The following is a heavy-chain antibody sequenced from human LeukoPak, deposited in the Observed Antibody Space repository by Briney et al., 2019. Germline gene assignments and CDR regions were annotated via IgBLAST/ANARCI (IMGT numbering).Heavy chain of an antibody. D-gene: IGHD3-16*02. Sequence: ASVKVSCKASGYTFTRYVMNGVRQAPGQGPEWMGWINIKTGNPTYAQGFTGRFVFSLDTSVSTAHLQISSLKDEDTAVYYCARAFQTLGGLSLPDFWGQGTLVTLSS. CDR2: INIKTGNP. V-gene: IGHV7-4-1*02. CDR3: ARAFQTLGGLSLPDF. CDR1: GYTFTRYV. J-gene: IGHJ4*02.